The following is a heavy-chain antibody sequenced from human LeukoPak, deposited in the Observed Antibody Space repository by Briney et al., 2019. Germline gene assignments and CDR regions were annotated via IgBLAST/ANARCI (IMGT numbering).Heavy chain of an antibody. CDR1: GFTFSSYA. CDR2: ISGSGGST. Sequence: GGSLRLSCAASGFTFSSYAMSWVRQAPGKGLEWVSAISGSGGSTYYADSVKGRFTISRDNSKNTLYLQMNSLRAEDTAVYYCAKGDSITIFGVVIEQPFDYWGQGTLVTVSS. D-gene: IGHD3-3*01. J-gene: IGHJ4*02. CDR3: AKGDSITIFGVVIEQPFDY. V-gene: IGHV3-23*01.